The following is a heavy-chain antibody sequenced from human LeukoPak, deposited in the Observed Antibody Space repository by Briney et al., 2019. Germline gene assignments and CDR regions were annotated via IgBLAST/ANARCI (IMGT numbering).Heavy chain of an antibody. CDR1: GGSISSYY. CDR2: IFYSGST. CDR3: ASTTWGRVTRWYFDL. V-gene: IGHV4-39*01. Sequence: SETLSLTCTVSGGSISSYYWSWIRQPPGKGLEWIGSIFYSGSTSYNPSLKSRVTISVDTSKSQFSLKLTSVTASDTAVYYCASTTWGRVTRWYFDLWGRGTLVTVSS. J-gene: IGHJ2*01. D-gene: IGHD4-17*01.